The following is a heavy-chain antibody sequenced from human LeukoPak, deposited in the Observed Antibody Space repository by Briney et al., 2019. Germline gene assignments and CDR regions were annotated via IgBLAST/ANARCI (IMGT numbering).Heavy chain of an antibody. V-gene: IGHV3-30*02. CDR2: IRYDGSNK. J-gene: IGHJ4*02. CDR1: GFTFSSYG. Sequence: PGGSLRLSCAASGFTFSSYGMHWVRQAPGKGLEWVAFIRYDGSNKYYADSVKGRFTISRDNSKNTLYLQMNSLRAEDTAVYYCAKDLTTVTTFLDYWGQGTLVTVSS. D-gene: IGHD4-17*01. CDR3: AKDLTTVTTFLDY.